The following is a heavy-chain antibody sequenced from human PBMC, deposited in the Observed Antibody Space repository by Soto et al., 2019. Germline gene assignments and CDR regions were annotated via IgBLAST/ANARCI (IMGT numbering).Heavy chain of an antibody. CDR2: IWYDGSNK. CDR1: GFTFSSYG. J-gene: IGHJ6*02. Sequence: GGSLRLSCAASGFTFSSYGMHWVRQAPGKGLEWVAVIWYDGSNKYYADSVKGRFTISRDNSKNTLYLQMNSLRAEDTAVYYCARDKGLPRTEMGSIDYGMDVWGQGTTVTVSS. D-gene: IGHD2-8*01. CDR3: ARDKGLPRTEMGSIDYGMDV. V-gene: IGHV3-33*01.